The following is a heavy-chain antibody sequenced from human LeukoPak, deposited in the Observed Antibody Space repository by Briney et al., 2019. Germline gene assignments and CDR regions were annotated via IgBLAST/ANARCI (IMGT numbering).Heavy chain of an antibody. D-gene: IGHD3-10*01. V-gene: IGHV4-39*01. J-gene: IGHJ5*02. CDR2: IYYSGST. Sequence: PSETPSLTCTASGGSISSSSYYWGWIRQPPGKGLEWIGSIYYSGSTYYNPSLKSRVTISVDTSKNQFSLKLSSVTAADTAVYYCARAYYGSGSRVDYSATFDPWGQGTLVTVSS. CDR1: GGSISSSSYY. CDR3: ARAYYGSGSRVDYSATFDP.